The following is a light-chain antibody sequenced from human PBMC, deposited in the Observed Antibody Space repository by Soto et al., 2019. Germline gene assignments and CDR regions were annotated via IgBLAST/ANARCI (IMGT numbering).Light chain of an antibody. CDR2: DAS. CDR3: QQYDNLLLFT. V-gene: IGKV1-33*01. Sequence: DIQMTQSTSSLSASVGDRVTITCQASQDISKYLNWYQQKPGKAPQLLIYDASNLETGVPSRFSGSGSGTDFTFTISSLQPEDTATYYCQQYDNLLLFTFGPGTKVDFK. J-gene: IGKJ3*01. CDR1: QDISKY.